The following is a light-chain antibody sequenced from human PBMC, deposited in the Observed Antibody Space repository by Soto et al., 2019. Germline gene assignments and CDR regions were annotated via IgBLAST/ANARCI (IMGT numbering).Light chain of an antibody. CDR1: STDIGGYNH. J-gene: IGLJ1*01. CDR3: SSHTSSGTYV. CDR2: EVN. Sequence: QSVLTQPASVSGSPGQSITISCTGTSTDIGGYNHVSWYQEHPGKAPKLMIYEVNSRPSGVSNRFSGSKSGNTASLTISGLQTEDEADYYCSSHTSSGTYVFGTGTKVTVL. V-gene: IGLV2-14*01.